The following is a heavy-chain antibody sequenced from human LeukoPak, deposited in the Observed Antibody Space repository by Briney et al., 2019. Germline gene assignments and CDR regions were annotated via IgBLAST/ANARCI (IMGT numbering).Heavy chain of an antibody. CDR1: GFIFSSYS. V-gene: IGHV3-21*01. Sequence: PGGSLRLSCAASGFIFSSYSMNWVRQAPGKGLEWVSSISSSSSYIYYADSVKGRFTISRDNAKNSLSLQMNSLRAEDTAVYYCARDPSTTLGVRVLFDYWGQGIPVTVSS. CDR3: ARDPSTTLGVRVLFDY. CDR2: ISSSSSYI. J-gene: IGHJ4*02. D-gene: IGHD3-16*01.